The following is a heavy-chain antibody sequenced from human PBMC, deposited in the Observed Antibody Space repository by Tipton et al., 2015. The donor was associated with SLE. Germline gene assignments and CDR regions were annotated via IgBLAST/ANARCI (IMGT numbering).Heavy chain of an antibody. CDR1: GFTFSSYA. Sequence: SLRLSCAASGFTFSSYAMHWVRQAPGKGLEWVAVISYDGSNKYYADSVKGRFTISRDNSKNTLYLQMNSLRAEDTAVYYCAKSYYDFWSGPDYWGQGTLVTVSS. CDR3: AKSYYDFWSGPDY. CDR2: ISYDGSNK. J-gene: IGHJ4*02. V-gene: IGHV3-30-3*02. D-gene: IGHD3-3*01.